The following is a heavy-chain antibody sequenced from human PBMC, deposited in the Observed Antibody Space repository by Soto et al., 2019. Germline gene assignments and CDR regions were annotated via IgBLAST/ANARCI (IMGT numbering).Heavy chain of an antibody. J-gene: IGHJ4*02. V-gene: IGHV3-23*01. CDR3: AKGPRAYGYFDY. D-gene: IGHD4-17*01. Sequence: GGSLRLSCGGSGFTFSTYTMNWVRQAPGKGLEWVASITGDRSFTYYADSVKGRFTISRDNSKNTLYLQMNSLRAEDTAVYYCAKGPRAYGYFDYWGQGTLVTVSS. CDR1: GFTFSTYT. CDR2: ITGDRSFT.